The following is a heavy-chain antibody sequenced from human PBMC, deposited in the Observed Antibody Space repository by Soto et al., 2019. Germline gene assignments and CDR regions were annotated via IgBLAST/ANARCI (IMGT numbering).Heavy chain of an antibody. CDR2: IYYSGST. CDR1: GGSISSSSYY. V-gene: IGHV4-39*01. Sequence: PSETLSLTCTGSGGSISSSSYYWGWIRQPPGKGLEWIGSIYYSGSTYYNPSLKSRVTISVDTSKNQFSLKLSSVTAADTAVYYCARQVRYGSYYFDYWGQGTLVTVSS. J-gene: IGHJ4*02. D-gene: IGHD3-10*01. CDR3: ARQVRYGSYYFDY.